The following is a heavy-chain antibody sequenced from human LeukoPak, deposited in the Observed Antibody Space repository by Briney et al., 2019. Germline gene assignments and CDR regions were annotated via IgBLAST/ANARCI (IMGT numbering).Heavy chain of an antibody. Sequence: GGSLRLSCAASGFTFSSFGMHWVRQAPGKGLEWVAFIRYDGSNKYYADSVKGRFTIFRDNAKNSLYLQMNSLRAEDTAVYYCARDGYTYDYWGQGTLVTVSS. D-gene: IGHD5-24*01. CDR1: GFTFSSFG. V-gene: IGHV3-30*02. CDR3: ARDGYTYDY. CDR2: IRYDGSNK. J-gene: IGHJ4*02.